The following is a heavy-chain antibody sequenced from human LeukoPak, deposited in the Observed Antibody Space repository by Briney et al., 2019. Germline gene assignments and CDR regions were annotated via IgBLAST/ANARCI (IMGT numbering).Heavy chain of an antibody. D-gene: IGHD4-17*01. CDR1: GFTFNSYA. CDR3: AKDPTTVTTGRYFDL. CDR2: ISGSGGST. J-gene: IGHJ2*01. V-gene: IGHV3-23*01. Sequence: GGSLRLSCAASGFTFNSYAMSWVRQAPGKGLEWVSAISGSGGSTYYADSVKGRFTISRDNSKNTLNLQMNSLRAGDTAVYYCAKDPTTVTTGRYFDLWGRGTLVTVSS.